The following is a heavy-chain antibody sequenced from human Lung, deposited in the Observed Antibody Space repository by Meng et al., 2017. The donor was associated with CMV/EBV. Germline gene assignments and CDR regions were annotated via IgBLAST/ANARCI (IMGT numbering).Heavy chain of an antibody. D-gene: IGHD3-22*01. J-gene: IGHJ4*02. V-gene: IGHV4-31*02. CDR2: IYSSGST. CDR1: SISSAGYY. Sequence: SISSAGYYWSWIRQHPGKGLEWIGYIYSSGSTYYNPSLKSRLTISVDTSKNQFSLRLSSVTAADTAVYYCARRRSKSGYDSRGYLDSWGQGTLVTVSS. CDR3: ARRRSKSGYDSRGYLDS.